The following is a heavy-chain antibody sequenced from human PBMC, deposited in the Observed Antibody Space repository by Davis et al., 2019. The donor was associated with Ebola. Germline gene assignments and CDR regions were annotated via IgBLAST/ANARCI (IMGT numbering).Heavy chain of an antibody. V-gene: IGHV3-21*01. Sequence: GESLKISCAASGFTFSNAWMNWVRQAPGKGLEWVSTISKTSVYTYYAESVKGRFTISRDNAKNSLYLQMDGLRVEDTAVYYCASGLDYWGQGSLVTVSS. CDR3: ASGLDY. CDR2: ISKTSVYT. J-gene: IGHJ4*02. CDR1: GFTFSNAW.